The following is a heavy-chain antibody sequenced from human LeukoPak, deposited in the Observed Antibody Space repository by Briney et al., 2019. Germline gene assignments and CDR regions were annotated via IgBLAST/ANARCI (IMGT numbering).Heavy chain of an antibody. CDR3: ARYSYGLDAFDI. CDR2: INAGNGNT. D-gene: IGHD5-18*01. J-gene: IGHJ3*02. CDR1: GYTFTSYA. Sequence: ASVKVSCKASGYTFTSYAMHWVRQAPGQRLEWMGWINAGNGNTKYSQKFQGRVTITRDTSASTAYMEVSSLRSEDTAVYYCARYSYGLDAFDIWGQGTMVTVSS. V-gene: IGHV1-3*01.